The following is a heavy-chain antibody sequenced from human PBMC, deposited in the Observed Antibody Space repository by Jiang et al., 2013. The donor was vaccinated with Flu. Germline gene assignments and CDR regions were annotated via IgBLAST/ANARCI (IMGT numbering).Heavy chain of an antibody. CDR3: ARETSDLGDFDY. CDR2: INAGNGNT. V-gene: IGHV1-3*01. J-gene: IGHJ4*02. Sequence: SGAEVKKPGASVKVSCKASGYTFTSYAMHWVRQAPGQRLEWMGWINAGNGNTKYSQKFQGRVTITRDTSASTAYMELSSLRSEDTAVYYCARETSDLGDFDYWGQGTLVTVSS. CDR1: GYTFTSYA.